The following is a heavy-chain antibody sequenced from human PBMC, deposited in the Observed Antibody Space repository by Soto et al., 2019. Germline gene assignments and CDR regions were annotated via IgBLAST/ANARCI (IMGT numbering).Heavy chain of an antibody. Sequence: GGSLRLSCAASGFTFSSYAMHWVRQAPGKGLEWVAVISYDGSNKYYADSVKGRFTISRDNSKNTLYLQMNSLRAEDTAVYYCARDSGYYDSSGYTDYWGQGTLVTVSS. CDR2: ISYDGSNK. D-gene: IGHD3-22*01. CDR1: GFTFSSYA. V-gene: IGHV3-30-3*01. CDR3: ARDSGYYDSSGYTDY. J-gene: IGHJ4*02.